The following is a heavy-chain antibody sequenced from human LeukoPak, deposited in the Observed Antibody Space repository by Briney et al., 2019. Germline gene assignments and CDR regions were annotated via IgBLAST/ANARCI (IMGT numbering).Heavy chain of an antibody. Sequence: PGGSLRLSCAASGFTFDDYAMHWVRQAPGKGLEWVSGISRNSGSIGYADSVKGRFTISRDNAKNSLYLQMNSLRAEDMALYYCAKSGGYCSSTSCYTDYMDVWGKGTTVTVSS. CDR3: AKSGGYCSSTSCYTDYMDV. J-gene: IGHJ6*03. V-gene: IGHV3-9*03. CDR1: GFTFDDYA. CDR2: ISRNSGSI. D-gene: IGHD2-2*02.